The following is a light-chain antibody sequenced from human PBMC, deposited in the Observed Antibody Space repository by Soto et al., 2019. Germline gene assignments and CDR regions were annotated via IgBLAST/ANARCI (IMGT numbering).Light chain of an antibody. Sequence: QSALTQPRSVSGSPGQSVTISCTGTNNDVGGYNFVSWYQQQPGKAPKLMIYDVTKRPSGVPDRFSGSKSGNTASLTISGLQADDDADYYCSSYAGSYTLLFGGGTKLTVL. CDR2: DVT. V-gene: IGLV2-11*01. J-gene: IGLJ3*02. CDR3: SSYAGSYTLL. CDR1: NNDVGGYNF.